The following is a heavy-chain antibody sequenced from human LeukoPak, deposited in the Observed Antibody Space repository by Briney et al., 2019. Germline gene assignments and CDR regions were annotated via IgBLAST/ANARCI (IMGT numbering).Heavy chain of an antibody. J-gene: IGHJ3*02. CDR2: IIPILGIA. V-gene: IGHV1-69*04. CDR3: ARGLDDYGDYGAFDI. Sequence: ASVKVSCKASGGTFSSYAISWVRQAPGQGLEWMGRIIPILGIANYAQKFQGRVTITADKSTSTAYMELSSLRSEDTAVYYCARGLDDYGDYGAFDIWGQGTMVTVSS. D-gene: IGHD4-17*01. CDR1: GGTFSSYA.